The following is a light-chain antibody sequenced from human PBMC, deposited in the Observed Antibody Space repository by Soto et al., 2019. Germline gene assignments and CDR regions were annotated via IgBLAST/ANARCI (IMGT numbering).Light chain of an antibody. CDR3: QQSESTPPT. V-gene: IGKV4-1*01. Sequence: DIVMTQSPDSLAVSLGERATINCKSSQSVLYSSNNKNYLAWYQQRPGQPPTLLIYWASTRESGVPDRFSGSGSGTDFTLTITSLQAEDVAVYYCQQSESTPPTFGQGTKLEIK. J-gene: IGKJ2*01. CDR1: QSVLYSSNNKNY. CDR2: WAS.